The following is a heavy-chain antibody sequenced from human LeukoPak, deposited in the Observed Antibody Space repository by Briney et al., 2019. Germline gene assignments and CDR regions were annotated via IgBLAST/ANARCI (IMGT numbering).Heavy chain of an antibody. Sequence: SETLSLTCTVSGGSISSGGYYWRWIRQHPGKGLEWIGYIYYSGSTYYNPSLKSRVTISVDTSKNQFSLKLSSVTAADTAVYYCARMLWFGESPDYWGQGTLVTVSS. V-gene: IGHV4-31*03. CDR2: IYYSGST. CDR1: GGSISSGGYY. D-gene: IGHD3-10*01. CDR3: ARMLWFGESPDY. J-gene: IGHJ4*02.